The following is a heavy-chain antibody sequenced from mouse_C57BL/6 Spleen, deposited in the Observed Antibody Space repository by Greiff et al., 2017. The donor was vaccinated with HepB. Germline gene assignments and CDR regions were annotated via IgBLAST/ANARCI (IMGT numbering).Heavy chain of an antibody. D-gene: IGHD1-1*01. J-gene: IGHJ1*03. CDR3: ARSPYYYGSSYHFDV. V-gene: IGHV1-55*01. Sequence: VQLQQPGAELVKPGASVKMSCKASGYTFTSYWITWVKQRPGQGLEWIGDIYPGSGSTNYNEKFKSKATLTVDTSSSTAYMQLSSLTSEDSAVYYCARSPYYYGSSYHFDVWGTGTTVTVSS. CDR1: GYTFTSYW. CDR2: IYPGSGST.